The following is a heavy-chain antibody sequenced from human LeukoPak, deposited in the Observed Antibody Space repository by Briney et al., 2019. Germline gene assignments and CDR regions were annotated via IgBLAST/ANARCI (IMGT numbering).Heavy chain of an antibody. J-gene: IGHJ3*02. CDR3: ARDRRPYNSDAFDI. V-gene: IGHV3-11*01. CDR2: ISSSGSTI. D-gene: IGHD1-20*01. CDR1: GFTFSDYY. Sequence: GGSLRLSCAASGFTFSDYYMSWIRQAPGKGLEWVSYISSSGSTIYYADSVKGRFTISRDNANNSLYLEMSSLRAEDTVVYYCARDRRPYNSDAFDIWGQGTMVTVSS.